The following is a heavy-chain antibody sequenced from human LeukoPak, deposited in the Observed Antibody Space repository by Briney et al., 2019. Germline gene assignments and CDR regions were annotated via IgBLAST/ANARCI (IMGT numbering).Heavy chain of an antibody. J-gene: IGHJ4*02. D-gene: IGHD2-2*01. CDR1: GFTFSNYG. Sequence: GGSLRLSCAASGFTFSNYGMSWVRQAPGKGLEWVSAISGSGVTTYYADSVKGRFTISRGNSKHTLYLQMSSLRAEDTAVYYCSKWKAIVLVPAARSPIDYWGQGTLVTVSS. CDR3: SKWKAIVLVPAARSPIDY. CDR2: ISGSGVTT. V-gene: IGHV3-23*01.